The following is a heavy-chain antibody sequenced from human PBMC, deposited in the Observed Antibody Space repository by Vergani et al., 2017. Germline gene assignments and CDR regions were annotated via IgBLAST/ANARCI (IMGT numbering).Heavy chain of an antibody. Sequence: QVQLQQSGPGLVKPSQTLSLTCAISGDSVSSNSAAWNWIRQSPSRGLEWLGRTYYRSKWYNDYAVSVKSRITINPDTSKNQFSLQLNSVTPEDTAVYYCARDQDRPAKLLWFGNSYYYYGMDVWGQGP. CDR1: GDSVSSNSAA. CDR3: ARDQDRPAKLLWFGNSYYYYGMDV. V-gene: IGHV6-1*01. J-gene: IGHJ6*02. CDR2: TYYRSKWYN. D-gene: IGHD3-10*01.